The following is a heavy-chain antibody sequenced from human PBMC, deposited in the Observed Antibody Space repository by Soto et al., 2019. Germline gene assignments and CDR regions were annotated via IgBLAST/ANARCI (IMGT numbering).Heavy chain of an antibody. Sequence: SVKVSCKASGCTFSSYAISWVRQAPGQGLEWMGGIIPIFGTANYAQKFQGRVTITADKSTSTAYMELSSLRSEDTAVYYCARESLYCSSTSCYAIRFDPWGQGTLVTVSS. CDR1: GCTFSSYA. D-gene: IGHD2-2*01. CDR2: IIPIFGTA. V-gene: IGHV1-69*06. CDR3: ARESLYCSSTSCYAIRFDP. J-gene: IGHJ5*02.